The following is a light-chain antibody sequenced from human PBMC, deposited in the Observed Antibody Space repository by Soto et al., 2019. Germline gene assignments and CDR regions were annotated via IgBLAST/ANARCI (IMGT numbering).Light chain of an antibody. Sequence: EIVMTQSPATLSVSPGERATLSRRASQSLSGNLAWYQQKPGQAPRLLIYGASTRATGIPARFSGSGSGTEFTLTISSLQSEDFAVYYCQQYNKWPRTFGHGTKVDIK. CDR3: QQYNKWPRT. CDR1: QSLSGN. CDR2: GAS. V-gene: IGKV3-15*01. J-gene: IGKJ1*01.